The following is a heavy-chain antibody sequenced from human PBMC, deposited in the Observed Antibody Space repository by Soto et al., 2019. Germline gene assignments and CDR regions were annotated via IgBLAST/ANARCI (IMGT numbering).Heavy chain of an antibody. CDR3: VRGASFNFDY. Sequence: EVQLVESGGGVLQPGGSLRLYGAASGFTFDDYGMSWARQAPGKGLEWVSGVNWNGGSTGYADSVKGRFTISRDNAKNSLYLQMNSLRAEDTAFYYCVRGASFNFDYWGQGTLVTVSS. CDR2: VNWNGGST. J-gene: IGHJ4*02. D-gene: IGHD1-26*01. V-gene: IGHV3-20*04. CDR1: GFTFDDYG.